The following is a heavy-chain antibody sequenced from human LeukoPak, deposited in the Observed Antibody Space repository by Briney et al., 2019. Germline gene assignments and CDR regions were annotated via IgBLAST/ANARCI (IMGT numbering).Heavy chain of an antibody. CDR3: AKAPKRGSWYFDY. D-gene: IGHD6-13*01. V-gene: IGHV3-30*02. CDR1: GFTFSSSG. J-gene: IGHJ4*02. CDR2: IRSDGTNK. Sequence: PGGSLRLSCAASGFTFSSSGMNWVRQSPGKGLEWEAFIRSDGTNKYYADSVKGRFTISRDNSKNTLYLQMNTLRSEDTAVYYCAKAPKRGSWYFDYWGQGTLVTVSS.